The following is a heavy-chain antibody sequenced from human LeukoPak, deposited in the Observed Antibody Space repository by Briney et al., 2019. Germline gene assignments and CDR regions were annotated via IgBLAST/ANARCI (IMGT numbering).Heavy chain of an antibody. CDR2: IYYSGSP. CDR3: ARDGSSDGVPLRSFSY. CDR1: GGSLSSYY. V-gene: IGHV4-59*01. D-gene: IGHD2-2*01. Sequence: SETLSLTCTVSGGSLSSYYWSWIRQPPGRGLGWDGYIYYSGSPNYNPSLKSRVTISVDTSKNQFSLKLSYVTAADTDVYYCARDGSSDGVPLRSFSYWGQGTLVTVSS. J-gene: IGHJ4*02.